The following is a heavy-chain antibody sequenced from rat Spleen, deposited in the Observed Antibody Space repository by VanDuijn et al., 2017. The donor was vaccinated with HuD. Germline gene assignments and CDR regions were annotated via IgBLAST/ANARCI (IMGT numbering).Heavy chain of an antibody. CDR3: GKDMNYFSTYPFYLMGA. J-gene: IGHJ3*01. D-gene: IGHD1-2*01. V-gene: IGHV5-19*01. CDR2: ISPSGGST. CDR1: GFTFSDYA. Sequence: EVQLVESGGGLVQPGRSLKLSCAASGFTFSDYAMAWVRQAPKKGLEWVASISPSGGSTYYRDSVKGRFTISRDNAESTLYLQMNSLRSEDTATYFCGKDMNYFSTYPFYLMGAWGQGTLVTVSS.